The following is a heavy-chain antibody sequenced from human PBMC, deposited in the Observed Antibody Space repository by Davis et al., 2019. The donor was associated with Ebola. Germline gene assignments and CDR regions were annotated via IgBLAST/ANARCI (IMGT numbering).Heavy chain of an antibody. V-gene: IGHV3-30*03. CDR1: GFTFSSYG. D-gene: IGHD4-17*01. CDR3: STALNSVTGAFDF. CDR2: ISYDGSNK. Sequence: GGSLRLSCAASGFTFSSYGMHWVRQAPGKGLEWVAVISYDGSNKYYADTVKGRFTISRDNSKNTLYLQMNILRAEDTAVYYCSTALNSVTGAFDFWGQGTMVSVSS. J-gene: IGHJ3*01.